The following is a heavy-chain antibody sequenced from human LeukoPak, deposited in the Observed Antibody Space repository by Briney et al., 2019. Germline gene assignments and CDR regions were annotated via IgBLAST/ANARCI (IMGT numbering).Heavy chain of an antibody. J-gene: IGHJ6*02. Sequence: ASVKVSCKASGYTFTSYYMHWVRQAPGQGLEWMGIINPSGSSTSYAQKFQGRVTMTRDTSASTVYMELSSLRSEDTAVYYCATSPHYCSSTSCYFLYGMDVWGQGTTVTVSS. CDR3: ATSPHYCSSTSCYFLYGMDV. V-gene: IGHV1-46*01. D-gene: IGHD2-2*01. CDR1: GYTFTSYY. CDR2: INPSGSST.